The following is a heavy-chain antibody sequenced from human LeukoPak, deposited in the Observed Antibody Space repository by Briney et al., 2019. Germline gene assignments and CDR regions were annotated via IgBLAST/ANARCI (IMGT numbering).Heavy chain of an antibody. J-gene: IGHJ4*02. D-gene: IGHD6-19*01. CDR3: ARVGSGSLDY. V-gene: IGHV4-59*01. CDR1: GGSISTYY. Sequence: PSETLSLTCTVSGGSISTYYWSWIRQPPGKGLEWIGYSYHSGSTYCNPSLKTRVTISVGTSKNQFSLKLSSVTAADTAAYYCARVGSGSLDYWGQGTLVTVSS. CDR2: SYHSGST.